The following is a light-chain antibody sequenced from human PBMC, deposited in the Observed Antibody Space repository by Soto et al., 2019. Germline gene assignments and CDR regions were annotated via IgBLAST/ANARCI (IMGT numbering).Light chain of an antibody. Sequence: PVLTQPPSASGTPGQGVAISCSGRSSNMGSNTVNWYQHLPGTAPKLLIYNDNQRPSGVPDRFFGSKSGTSASLAITGLQSEDEADYYCAAWDGSLNHILFGGGTKLTVL. CDR3: AAWDGSLNHIL. J-gene: IGLJ2*01. V-gene: IGLV1-44*01. CDR2: NDN. CDR1: SSNMGSNT.